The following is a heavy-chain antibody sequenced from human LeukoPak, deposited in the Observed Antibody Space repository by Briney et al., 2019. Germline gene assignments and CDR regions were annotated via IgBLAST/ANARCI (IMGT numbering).Heavy chain of an antibody. CDR2: ISSGSVTI. J-gene: IGHJ6*02. CDR1: GFTFSSYG. V-gene: IGHV3-48*01. Sequence: PGGSLRLSCAASGFTFSSYGMHWVRQAPGKGLEWVSYISSGSVTIYYADSVKGRFTISRDNSKNTLYLQMNSLRAEDTAVYYCARDLSPYSGSYSSYYGMDVWGQGTTVTVSS. D-gene: IGHD1-26*01. CDR3: ARDLSPYSGSYSSYYGMDV.